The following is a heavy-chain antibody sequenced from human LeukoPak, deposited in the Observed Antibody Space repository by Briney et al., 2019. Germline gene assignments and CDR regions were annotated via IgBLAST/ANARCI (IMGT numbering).Heavy chain of an antibody. D-gene: IGHD6-6*01. CDR3: AREPRSSSSCDY. CDR2: INPNSGGT. J-gene: IGHJ4*02. V-gene: IGHV1-2*02. CDR1: GYTFIGYY. Sequence: VSVKVSCKASGYTFIGYYMHWVRQAPGQGLEWMGWINPNSGGTNYAQKFQGRVTMTRDTSISTAYMELSRLRSDDTAVYYCAREPRSSSSCDYWGQGTLVTVSS.